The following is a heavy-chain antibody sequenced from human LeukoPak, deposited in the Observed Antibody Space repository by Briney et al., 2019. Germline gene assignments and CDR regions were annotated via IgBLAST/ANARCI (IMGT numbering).Heavy chain of an antibody. J-gene: IGHJ4*02. V-gene: IGHV1-2*02. D-gene: IGHD5-24*01. CDR2: INPNSGGT. CDR3: ARGVTHSPRDD. Sequence: GASVKVSCKASGYTFTGYYMHWVRQAPGQGLEWMGWINPNSGGTNYAQKFQGRVTMTRDTSTSTAYMELSSLRSEDTAVYYCARGVTHSPRDDWGQGTLVTVSS. CDR1: GYTFTGYY.